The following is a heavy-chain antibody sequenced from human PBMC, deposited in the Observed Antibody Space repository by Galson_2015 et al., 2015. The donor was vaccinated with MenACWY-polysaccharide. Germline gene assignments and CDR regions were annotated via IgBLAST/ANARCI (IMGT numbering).Heavy chain of an antibody. V-gene: IGHV3-48*02. Sequence: SLRLSCAASGFTFSSYSMNWVRQAPGKGLEWGSYISSGGTIYYADSVKGRFTISRDNAKNSLYLQMNSLRDDDTAGYYCARVLKGLVRAPPDDWGPGSLVTVSS. CDR2: ISSGGTI. CDR1: GFTFSSYS. D-gene: IGHD1-26*01. J-gene: IGHJ4*02. CDR3: ARVLKGLVRAPPDD.